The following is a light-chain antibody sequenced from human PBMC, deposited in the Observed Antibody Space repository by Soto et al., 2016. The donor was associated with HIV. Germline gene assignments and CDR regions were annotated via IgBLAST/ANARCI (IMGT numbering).Light chain of an antibody. Sequence: SYELTQPPSVSVSPGQTASIPCSGDNLGDKYVCWYQQKPGQSPILVIFEDSKRTSGIPERFSGSSSGNTATPLISGTQAMDEADYYCQAWDSDTAVFGGGTKLTVL. V-gene: IGLV3-1*01. CDR2: EDS. CDR1: NLGDKY. CDR3: QAWDSDTAV. J-gene: IGLJ3*02.